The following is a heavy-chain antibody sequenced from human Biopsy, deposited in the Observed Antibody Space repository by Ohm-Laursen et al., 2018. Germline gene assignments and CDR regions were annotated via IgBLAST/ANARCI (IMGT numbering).Heavy chain of an antibody. J-gene: IGHJ4*02. V-gene: IGHV3-7*01. CDR2: IKKDGSEK. CDR1: GFTFSTHW. CDR3: ARAPFGSGSYSEFDY. Sequence: SLRLSCAAPGFTFSTHWMSWVRQAPGKGLEWVATIKKDGSEKYYVDSVKGRFTISRDNSKSSLSLQMNSLRGEDTAVYYCARAPFGSGSYSEFDYWGPGTLVTVSS. D-gene: IGHD3-22*01.